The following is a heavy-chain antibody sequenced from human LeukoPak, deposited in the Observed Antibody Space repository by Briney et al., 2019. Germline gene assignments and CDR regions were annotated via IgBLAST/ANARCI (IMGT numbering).Heavy chain of an antibody. Sequence: GGSLRLSCAASGFTVSSNYMSWVRQAPGKGLEWVSVIYSGGSTYYADSVKGRFTISRDNSKNTLYLQMNRLRAEDTAVYYCARDRFLEWQTYYYGMDVWGQGTTVTVSS. CDR2: IYSGGST. CDR3: ARDRFLEWQTYYYGMDV. J-gene: IGHJ6*02. CDR1: GFTVSSNY. V-gene: IGHV3-53*01. D-gene: IGHD3-3*01.